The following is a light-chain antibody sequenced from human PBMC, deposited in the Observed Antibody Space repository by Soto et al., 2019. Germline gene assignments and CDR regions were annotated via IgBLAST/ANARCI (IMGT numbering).Light chain of an antibody. CDR1: SGHSSYA. J-gene: IGLJ2*01. CDR3: QTWGTGIQV. Sequence: QYVLTQSPSASASLGASVKLTCTLSSGHSSYAIAWHQQQPEKSPRYLMKLNSDGSHSKGDGIPDRFSGSSSGAERYLTISSLQSEDETDYYCQTWGTGIQVFGGGTKLTVL. CDR2: LNSDGSH. V-gene: IGLV4-69*01.